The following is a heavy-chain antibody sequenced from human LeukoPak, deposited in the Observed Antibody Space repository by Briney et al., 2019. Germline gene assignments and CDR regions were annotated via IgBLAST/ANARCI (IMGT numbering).Heavy chain of an antibody. V-gene: IGHV3-23*01. CDR1: GFTFSSYA. D-gene: IGHD3-9*01. J-gene: IGHJ4*02. CDR2: ISGSGGST. CDR3: AAYDILTGGSDY. Sequence: PGGSLRLSCAASGFTFSSYAMSWVRQAPGKGLEWVSAISGSGGSTYYADSVKGRFTISRDNSKNTLYLQMNSLRAEDTAVYYCAAYDILTGGSDYWGQGTLVTVSS.